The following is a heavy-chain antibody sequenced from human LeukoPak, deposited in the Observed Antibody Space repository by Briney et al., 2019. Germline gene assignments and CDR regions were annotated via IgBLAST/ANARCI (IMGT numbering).Heavy chain of an antibody. CDR2: IYYSGNT. Sequence: SETLSLTCTVSGYSINSGHYWGWIRQPPGKRLEWIGSIYYSGNTYYNPTLKSRITISVDTSKNQFSLNLTSVTAADAAVYYCARDLGYRGFDGAPGGQGTLVTVSS. CDR1: GYSINSGHY. J-gene: IGHJ5*02. D-gene: IGHD5-12*01. CDR3: ARDLGYRGFDGAP. V-gene: IGHV4-38-2*02.